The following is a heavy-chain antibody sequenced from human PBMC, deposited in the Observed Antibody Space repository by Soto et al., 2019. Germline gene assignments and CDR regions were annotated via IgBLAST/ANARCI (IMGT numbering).Heavy chain of an antibody. Sequence: EASVKVSCKASGYTFTSYYMHWVRQAPGQGLEWMGIINPSGGSTSYAQKFQGRVTMTRDTSTSTVYMELSSLRSEDTAVYYCARDWEVVAATPEYGMDVWGQGTTVTVSS. V-gene: IGHV1-46*01. D-gene: IGHD2-15*01. CDR1: GYTFTSYY. CDR3: ARDWEVVAATPEYGMDV. J-gene: IGHJ6*02. CDR2: INPSGGST.